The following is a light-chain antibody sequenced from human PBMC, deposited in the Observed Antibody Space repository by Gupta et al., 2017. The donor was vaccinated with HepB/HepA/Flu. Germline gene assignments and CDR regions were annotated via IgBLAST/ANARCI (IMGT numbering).Light chain of an antibody. CDR1: QNINNY. CDR2: DTS. CDR3: QQRGSWPLS. Sequence: IVLTQSPPNVSLSSGERATLYCRASQNINNYLAWYQQKPGQPPRLLIYDTSKRATGIPARFSGGGSATDFTLTINSLQPEDSAIYFCQQRGSWPLSFGGGTKVQIK. J-gene: IGKJ4*01. V-gene: IGKV3-11*01.